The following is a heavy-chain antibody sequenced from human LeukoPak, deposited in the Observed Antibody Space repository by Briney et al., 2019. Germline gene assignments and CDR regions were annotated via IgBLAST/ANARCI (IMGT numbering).Heavy chain of an antibody. Sequence: PSETLSLTCTVSGGSISSDLYYWNWIRQPAGKGLEWIGRFYNSGRTNFNPSHKSRVTISADTSKNQFSLKLRSVTAADTAVYYCARVRGWFDPWGQGTLVTVSS. J-gene: IGHJ5*02. CDR3: ARVRGWFDP. CDR2: FYNSGRT. CDR1: GGSISSDLYY. V-gene: IGHV4-61*02.